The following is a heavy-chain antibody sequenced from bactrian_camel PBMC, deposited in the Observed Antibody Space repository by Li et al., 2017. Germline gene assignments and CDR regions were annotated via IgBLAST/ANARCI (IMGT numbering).Heavy chain of an antibody. CDR1: GFIFNTYG. Sequence: DVQLVESGGGLVQPGGSLRLSCAASGFIFNTYGMKWVRQAPGKGLEWVSRIDNGGSTKYYSDSVKGRFTISRDNAKSTLYLQLNSLKTEDTAMYYCKRDGLDYDSIQRRGRGTQVTVS. D-gene: IGHD6*01. J-gene: IGHJ4*01. V-gene: IGHV3S40*01. CDR2: IDNGGSTK.